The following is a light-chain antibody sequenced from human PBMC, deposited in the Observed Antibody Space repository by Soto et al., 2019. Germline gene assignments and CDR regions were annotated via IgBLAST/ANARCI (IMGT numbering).Light chain of an antibody. J-gene: IGKJ1*01. CDR3: QQYETFSGT. Sequence: DIQMTQSPSPLSASVGDTVTVTCRASQSVSGWLAWYQQKPGEAPKLLIYDASALPRGVPSRFSGSGSGTKFTLTVASLQPDDVATYYCQQYETFSGTFGQGTKVDIK. CDR1: QSVSGW. CDR2: DAS. V-gene: IGKV1-5*01.